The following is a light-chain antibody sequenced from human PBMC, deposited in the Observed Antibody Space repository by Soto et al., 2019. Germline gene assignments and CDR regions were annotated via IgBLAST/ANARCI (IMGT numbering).Light chain of an antibody. Sequence: MPLTQSPXSLSGYIGERTPMTCRASQSISRYLNWYQQKPGKAXKXXXYAESNLKSGVPLRLRGSGSGNSFNLKIRCLQPEDFETYYCQELVSNPITVGHGTRLEI. CDR2: AES. V-gene: IGKV1-39*01. CDR1: QSISRY. J-gene: IGKJ5*01. CDR3: QELVSNPIT.